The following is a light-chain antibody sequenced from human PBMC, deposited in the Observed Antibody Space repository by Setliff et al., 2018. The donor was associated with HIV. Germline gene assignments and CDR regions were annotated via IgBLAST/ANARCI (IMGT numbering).Light chain of an antibody. CDR1: SNDVGTYSY. CDR3: CSYAGSYTWM. CDR2: DVS. Sequence: QSALTQPRSVSGSPGQSVTISCTGTSNDVGTYSYVSWYQQYPGKAPKLVISDVSKRPSGVPDRISGSKSGNTASLTTSGRQAEDEADDYCCSYAGSYTWMFGGGTKVTVL. J-gene: IGLJ3*02. V-gene: IGLV2-11*01.